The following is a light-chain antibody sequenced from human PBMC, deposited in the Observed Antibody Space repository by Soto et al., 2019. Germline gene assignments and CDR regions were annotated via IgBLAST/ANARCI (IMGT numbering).Light chain of an antibody. CDR2: DVS. J-gene: IGKJ4*01. Sequence: DIQMTQSPSTLSASVGDRVTITCRASQAISTWLAWYQQKSGKAPKLLIYDVSSLESGVPSRFRGSGSGTEFTLTLSSLQPDDFATYYCQQYYTYSALTFGGGTKVEIK. CDR3: QQYYTYSALT. V-gene: IGKV1-5*01. CDR1: QAISTW.